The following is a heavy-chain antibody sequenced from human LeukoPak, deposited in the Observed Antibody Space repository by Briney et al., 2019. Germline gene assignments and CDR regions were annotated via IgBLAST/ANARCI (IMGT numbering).Heavy chain of an antibody. V-gene: IGHV4-59*01. CDR2: IYYSGST. CDR3: ARVGRDGYNFDY. J-gene: IGHJ4*02. Sequence: SETLSLTSTVSGGSISSYYWSWIRQPPGKGLEWIGYIYYSGSTNYNPSLKSRVTISVDTSKNQFSLKLSSVTAADTAVYYCARVGRDGYNFDYWGQGTLVTVSS. D-gene: IGHD5-24*01. CDR1: GGSISSYY.